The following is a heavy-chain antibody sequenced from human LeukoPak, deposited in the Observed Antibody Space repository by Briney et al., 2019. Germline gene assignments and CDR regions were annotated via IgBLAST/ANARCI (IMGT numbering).Heavy chain of an antibody. V-gene: IGHV5-51*01. CDR3: ARQNDFRLDY. D-gene: IGHD3-3*01. CDR2: IYPGDSDT. CDR1: GYTFSSYW. J-gene: IGHJ4*02. Sequence: GESLKISCKGSGYTFSSYWIGWVLQMPGKDLEWMGIIYPGDSDTRYSPSLQGQVTISVDTSIGTAYLQWSSLKASDTAIYYCARQNDFRLDYWGQGTLVTVSS.